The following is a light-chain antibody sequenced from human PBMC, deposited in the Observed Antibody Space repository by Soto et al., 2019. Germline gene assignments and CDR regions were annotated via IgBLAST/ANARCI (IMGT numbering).Light chain of an antibody. V-gene: IGKV1-27*01. CDR2: AAS. CDR3: QQYYSYPWT. Sequence: DIQMTQSPSSLSASVGDRLTIPCRASQGISNYLAWYQQKPGKVPKLLIYAASTLQSGVPSRFSGSGSGTDFTLTISCLQSEDFATYYCQQYYSYPWTFGQGTKVDIK. J-gene: IGKJ1*01. CDR1: QGISNY.